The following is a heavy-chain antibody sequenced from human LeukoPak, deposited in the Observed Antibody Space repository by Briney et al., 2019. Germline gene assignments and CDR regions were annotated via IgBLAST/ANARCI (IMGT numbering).Heavy chain of an antibody. J-gene: IGHJ4*02. CDR2: INPVDGNT. Sequence: SVTVSCKASGDSFTNYYIHWVRQPPGQGLEWMGIINPVDGNTTYKQKLQGRVTMTPDQSTSIVYMELSSLRSEDTAVYYCAPSVRSGGSYYFDYWGQGTLVTVSS. CDR3: APSVRSGGSYYFDY. D-gene: IGHD2-15*01. V-gene: IGHV1-46*04. CDR1: GDSFTNYY.